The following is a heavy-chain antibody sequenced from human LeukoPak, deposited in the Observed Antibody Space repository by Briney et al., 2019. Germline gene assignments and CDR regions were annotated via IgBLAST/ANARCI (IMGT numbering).Heavy chain of an antibody. CDR3: ARDWYDSSGYGDY. CDR1: GFTFSSYA. J-gene: IGHJ4*02. Sequence: GGSLRLSCAASGFTFSSYAMHWVRQVPGKGLEWVAVISYDGSNKYYADSVKGRFTISRDNSKNTLYLQMNSLRAEDTAVYYCARDWYDSSGYGDYWGQGPLVTVSS. D-gene: IGHD3-22*01. V-gene: IGHV3-30*04. CDR2: ISYDGSNK.